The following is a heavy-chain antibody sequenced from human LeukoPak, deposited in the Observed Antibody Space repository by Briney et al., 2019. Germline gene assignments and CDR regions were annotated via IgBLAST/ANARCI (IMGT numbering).Heavy chain of an antibody. CDR3: TTEKWLGPRMIDY. J-gene: IGHJ4*02. CDR1: GFTFSNAW. Sequence: PGGSLRLSCAASGFTFSNAWMSWVRQAPGKGLEWVGRIKSKTDGGTTDYAAPVKGRFTISRDDSKNTLYLQMNSLKTEDTAVYYCTTEKWLGPRMIDYWGQGTLVTVSS. V-gene: IGHV3-15*01. CDR2: IKSKTDGGTT. D-gene: IGHD6-19*01.